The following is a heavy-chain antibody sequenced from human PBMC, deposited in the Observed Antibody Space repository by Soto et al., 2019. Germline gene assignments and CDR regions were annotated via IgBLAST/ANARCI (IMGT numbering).Heavy chain of an antibody. V-gene: IGHV4-38-2*01. CDR2: IYHSGST. Sequence: LSLTCAVSGYSISSGYYWGWIRQPPGKGLEWIGSIYHSGSTYYNPSLKSRVTISVDTSKNQFSLKLSSVTAADTAVYYCARAHNWFDPWGQGTLVTVSS. J-gene: IGHJ5*02. CDR3: ARAHNWFDP. CDR1: GYSISSGYY.